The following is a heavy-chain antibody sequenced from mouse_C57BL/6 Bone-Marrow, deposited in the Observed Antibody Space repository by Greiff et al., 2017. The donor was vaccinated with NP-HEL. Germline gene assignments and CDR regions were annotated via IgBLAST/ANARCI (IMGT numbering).Heavy chain of an antibody. J-gene: IGHJ2*01. CDR1: GYSITSGYD. Sequence: ESGPGMVKPSQSLSLTCTVTGYSITSGYDWHWIRHFPGNKLEWMGYISYSGSTNYNPSLKSRISITHDTSKNHFFLKLNSVTTEDTATYYCARADWVLYYFDYWGQGTTLTVSS. CDR2: ISYSGST. CDR3: ARADWVLYYFDY. V-gene: IGHV3-1*01.